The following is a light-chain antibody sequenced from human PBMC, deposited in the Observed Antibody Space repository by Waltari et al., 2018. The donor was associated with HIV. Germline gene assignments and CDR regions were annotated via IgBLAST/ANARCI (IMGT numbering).Light chain of an antibody. CDR2: RNT. CDR3: QSYDSSLSGSV. Sequence: QSVLTQPPSVSGAPGQRVTISCTGSSSNIGTNYDVHWYQQLPGTAPKLLLYRNTTRPSGVPDRFAGSKSGTSASLAISWLQAEDEADYYCQSYDSSLSGSVFGGGTKLTVL. CDR1: SSNIGTNYD. J-gene: IGLJ3*02. V-gene: IGLV1-40*01.